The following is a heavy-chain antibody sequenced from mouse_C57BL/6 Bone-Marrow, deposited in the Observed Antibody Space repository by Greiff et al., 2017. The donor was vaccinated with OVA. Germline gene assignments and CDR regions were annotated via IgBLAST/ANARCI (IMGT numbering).Heavy chain of an antibody. CDR3: ARGIYDGYYDWYFDV. V-gene: IGHV15-2*01. CDR1: DSEVFPIAY. J-gene: IGHJ1*03. Sequence: VQLVESGSELRSPGSSVKLSCKDFDSEVFPIAYMSWVRQKPGHGFEWIGGILPSIGRTIYGEKFEDKATLDADTLSNTAYLELNSLTSEDSAIYYCARGIYDGYYDWYFDVWGTGTTVTVSS. CDR2: ILPSIGRT. D-gene: IGHD2-3*01.